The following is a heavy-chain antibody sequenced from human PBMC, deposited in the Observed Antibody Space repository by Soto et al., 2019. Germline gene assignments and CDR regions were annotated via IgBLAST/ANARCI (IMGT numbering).Heavy chain of an antibody. D-gene: IGHD3-3*01. CDR2: ISYDVSNK. CDR1: GFTFSTYG. Sequence: GGSLRLSCAASGFTFSTYGMHWVRQAPGKGLEWVAVISYDVSNKYYAGSVKGRFTISRDNSKNTLYLQMNSLRAEDTAVFYCAKDTYYDFWSGYYYYYGMDVWGQGTTVTVSS. CDR3: AKDTYYDFWSGYYYYYGMDV. J-gene: IGHJ6*02. V-gene: IGHV3-30*18.